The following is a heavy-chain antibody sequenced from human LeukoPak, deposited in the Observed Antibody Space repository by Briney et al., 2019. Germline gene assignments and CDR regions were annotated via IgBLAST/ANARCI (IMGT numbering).Heavy chain of an antibody. V-gene: IGHV4-59*12. J-gene: IGHJ3*02. D-gene: IGHD5-12*01. CDR2: IYYSGST. CDR3: ARSWMRLAFDI. Sequence: SETLSLTCTVSGGSISSYYWSWIRQPPGKGLEWIGYIYYSGSTYYNPSLKSRVTISVDRSKNQFSLKLSSVTAADTAVYYCARSWMRLAFDIWGQGTMVTVSS. CDR1: GGSISSYY.